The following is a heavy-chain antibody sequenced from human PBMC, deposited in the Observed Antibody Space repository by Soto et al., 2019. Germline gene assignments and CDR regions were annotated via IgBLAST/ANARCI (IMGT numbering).Heavy chain of an antibody. V-gene: IGHV3-21*01. CDR2: ISSSSSYI. Sequence: GGSLRLSCAASGFTFSSYSMNWVRQAPGKGLEWVSSISSSSSYIYYAESVKGRFTISRDNAKNSLYLQMNSLRAEDTAVYYCARDVSGYQLLDAFDIWGQGTMVTVSS. D-gene: IGHD2-2*01. CDR1: GFTFSSYS. J-gene: IGHJ3*02. CDR3: ARDVSGYQLLDAFDI.